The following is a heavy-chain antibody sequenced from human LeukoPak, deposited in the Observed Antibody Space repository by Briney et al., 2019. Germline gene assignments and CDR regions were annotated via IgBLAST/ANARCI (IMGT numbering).Heavy chain of an antibody. CDR3: AKVISSSCGIGGY. J-gene: IGHJ4*02. V-gene: IGHV3-23*01. Sequence: GGSLRLSCAASRFTLNNYAMTWDRQAQGKGLGWVSAVCTSGGNTYYADSVKGRFTSSRDTSKNTLYLQMNSLRAEDTAVYYCAKVISSSCGIGGYWGQGTLVTVSS. CDR1: RFTLNNYA. D-gene: IGHD6-13*01. CDR2: VCTSGGNT.